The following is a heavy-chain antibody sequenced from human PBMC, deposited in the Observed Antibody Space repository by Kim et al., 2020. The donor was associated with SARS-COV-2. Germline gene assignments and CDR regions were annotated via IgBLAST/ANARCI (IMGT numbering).Heavy chain of an antibody. V-gene: IGHV1-69*04. J-gene: IGHJ4*02. CDR1: GGTFSSYA. Sequence: SVKVSCKASGGTFSSYAISWVRQAPGQGLEWMGRIIPILGIANYAQKFQGRVTITADKSTSTAYMELSSLRSEDTAVYYCAREGSTHYGLFDYWGQGTLVTVSS. CDR3: AREGSTHYGLFDY. D-gene: IGHD3-10*01. CDR2: IIPILGIA.